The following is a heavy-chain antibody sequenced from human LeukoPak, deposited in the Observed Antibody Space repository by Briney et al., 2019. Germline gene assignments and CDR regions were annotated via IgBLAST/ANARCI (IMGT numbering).Heavy chain of an antibody. CDR1: GFTFSSYS. D-gene: IGHD3-22*01. CDR3: ARGADYYDSRGRRASYFDY. Sequence: PGGSLRLSCGASGFTFSSYSFNWVRQAPGKGLEWVSHISSGRSTIYYRDSVKGRFTISRDNAKNSLYLQMNSLRAEDTAVYYCARGADYYDSRGRRASYFDYWGQGTLVTVSS. J-gene: IGHJ4*02. V-gene: IGHV3-48*01. CDR2: ISSGRSTI.